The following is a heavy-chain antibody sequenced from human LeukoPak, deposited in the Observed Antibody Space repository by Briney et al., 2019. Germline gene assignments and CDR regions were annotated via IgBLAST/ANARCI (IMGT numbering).Heavy chain of an antibody. J-gene: IGHJ4*02. CDR3: ARDLAEYYDSSGYYADY. Sequence: GGSLRLSCAASGFTFSDYYMSWIRQAPGKGLEWVSYISSSGSTIYYADSVKGRFTISRDSAKNSLYLQMNSLRAEDTAVYYCARDLAEYYDSSGYYADYWGQGTLVTVSS. CDR1: GFTFSDYY. V-gene: IGHV3-11*01. D-gene: IGHD3-22*01. CDR2: ISSSGSTI.